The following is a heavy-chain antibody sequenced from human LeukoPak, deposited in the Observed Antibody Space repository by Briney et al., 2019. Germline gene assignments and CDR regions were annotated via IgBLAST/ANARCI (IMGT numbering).Heavy chain of an antibody. V-gene: IGHV4-39*07. Sequence: PSETLSLTCTVSGGSISSSSYYWGWIRQPPGKGLEWIGSIYYSGSTYYNPSLKSRVTISVDTSKNQFSLKLGSVTAADTAVYYCARDPYYDSSGYYYGDDAFDIWGQGTMVTVSS. CDR3: ARDPYYDSSGYYYGDDAFDI. CDR1: GGSISSSSYY. J-gene: IGHJ3*02. D-gene: IGHD3-22*01. CDR2: IYYSGST.